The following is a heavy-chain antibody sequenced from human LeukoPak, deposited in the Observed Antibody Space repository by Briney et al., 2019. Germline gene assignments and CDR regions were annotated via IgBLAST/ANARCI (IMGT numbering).Heavy chain of an antibody. CDR1: GYTFTGYY. Sequence: ASVKVSCKASGYTFTGYYMHWLRQAPGQGLAGMGWINPYNGGTNYAQKFQGRVTMTRDTSISPAYMERSRLRSGDTAGYYCARVRTRAGYSSGWYHDYWGQGTLVTVSS. CDR2: INPYNGGT. CDR3: ARVRTRAGYSSGWYHDY. J-gene: IGHJ4*02. V-gene: IGHV1-2*02. D-gene: IGHD6-19*01.